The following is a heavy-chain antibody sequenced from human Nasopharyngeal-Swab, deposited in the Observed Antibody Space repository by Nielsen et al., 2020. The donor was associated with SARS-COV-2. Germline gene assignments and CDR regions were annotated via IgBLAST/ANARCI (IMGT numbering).Heavy chain of an antibody. CDR1: GGSISSSSSYC. CDR2: VYYSGST. V-gene: IGHV4-39*01. J-gene: IGHJ4*02. D-gene: IGHD1-26*01. CDR3: ARGYGSFPYYFDH. Sequence: SETLSLTCTVSGGSISSSSSYCWVWIRQPPGKGLEWIGTVYYSGSTYYNPSLKSRVTMSVDTSKNQFSLKLNSVTATDTAVYYCARGYGSFPYYFDHWGQGTLVTVSS.